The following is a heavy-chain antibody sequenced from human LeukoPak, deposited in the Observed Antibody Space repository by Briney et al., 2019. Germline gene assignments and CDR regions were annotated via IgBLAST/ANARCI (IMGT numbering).Heavy chain of an antibody. CDR3: ARDRGRVSKGY. V-gene: IGHV1-2*02. CDR1: GYTFTGDY. Sequence: ASVNVSCQASGYTFTGDYMHWVRHAPGQGLEWMGWINPNSGGTNYAQKFQGRVTMTRDTSISTAYMELSRLRSDDTAVYYCARDRGRVSKGYWGQGTLVTVSS. J-gene: IGHJ4*02. CDR2: INPNSGGT. D-gene: IGHD3-16*01.